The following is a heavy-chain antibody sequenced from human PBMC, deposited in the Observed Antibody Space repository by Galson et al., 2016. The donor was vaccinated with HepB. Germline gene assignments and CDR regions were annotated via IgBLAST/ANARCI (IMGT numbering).Heavy chain of an antibody. CDR2: ISYDGSYS. D-gene: IGHD3-10*01. CDR3: AKVPSMVRGF. J-gene: IGHJ3*01. Sequence: SLRLSCAASGFSFSTYAMHWVRQAPGKRLEWVALISYDGSYSSYADSVKGRFTISRDNSKKTLYLQMNSLRAEDTAVYYCAKVPSMVRGFWGQGTMVTVSS. CDR1: GFSFSTYA. V-gene: IGHV3-30*18.